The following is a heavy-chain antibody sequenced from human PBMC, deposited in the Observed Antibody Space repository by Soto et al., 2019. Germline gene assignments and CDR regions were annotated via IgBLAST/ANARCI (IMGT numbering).Heavy chain of an antibody. V-gene: IGHV4-30-2*01. J-gene: IGHJ4*02. CDR2: INHLETT. D-gene: IGHD1-26*01. CDR1: GASITYGGYS. CDR3: ARGGGSDSFDY. Sequence: LSLTCTVSGASITYGGYSWSWIRQTPGKGLEWIGYINHLETTFYNPSFESRLTLSIDRAKNQFSLNLNSMSAADRAVYFCARGGGSDSFDYWGQGILVTVSS.